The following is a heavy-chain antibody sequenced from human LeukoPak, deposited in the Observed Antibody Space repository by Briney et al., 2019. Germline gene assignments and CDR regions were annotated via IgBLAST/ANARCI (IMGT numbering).Heavy chain of an antibody. CDR1: GGSISSSSYY. D-gene: IGHD1-26*01. V-gene: IGHV4-39*01. Sequence: SETLSLTCTVSGGSISSSSYYWGWIRQPPGKGLEWIGSIYYSGSTYYNPSLKSRVTISVNTSKNQFSLKLSSVTAADTAVYYCASQKSGSYYRANWFDPWGQGTLVTVSS. CDR2: IYYSGST. CDR3: ASQKSGSYYRANWFDP. J-gene: IGHJ5*02.